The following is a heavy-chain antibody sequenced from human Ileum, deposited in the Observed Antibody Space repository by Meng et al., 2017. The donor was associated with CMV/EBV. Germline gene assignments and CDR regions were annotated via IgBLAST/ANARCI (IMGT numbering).Heavy chain of an antibody. D-gene: IGHD3-3*01. CDR2: INHSGST. J-gene: IGHJ4*02. CDR3: ATLRGDFWSGYGDY. Sequence: VYGGSFSGYYESWIRLPPGKGLEWIGEINHSGSTNYNPSLKSRVTISVDTSKNQFSLKLSSVTAADTAVYYCATLRGDFWSGYGDYWGQGTLVTVSS. CDR1: GGSFSGYY. V-gene: IGHV4-34*01.